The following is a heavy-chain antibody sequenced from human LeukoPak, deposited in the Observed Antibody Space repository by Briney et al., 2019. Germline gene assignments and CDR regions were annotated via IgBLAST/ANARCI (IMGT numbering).Heavy chain of an antibody. J-gene: IGHJ4*02. CDR1: GYTFTSYD. D-gene: IGHD1-7*01. CDR2: MNPNSGNT. CDR3: ARAPSITGTTPPGY. Sequence: GASVKVSFKASGYTFTSYDINWVRQATGQGLEWMGWMNPNSGNTGYAQKFQGRVTMTRNTSISTAYMELSSLRSEDTAVYYCARAPSITGTTPPGYWGQGTLVTVSS. V-gene: IGHV1-8*01.